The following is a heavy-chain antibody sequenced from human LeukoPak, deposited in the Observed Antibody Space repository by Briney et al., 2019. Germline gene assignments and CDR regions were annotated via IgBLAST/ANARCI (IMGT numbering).Heavy chain of an antibody. CDR2: INPSGGST. Sequence: ASVKVSCKASGYTFTSYYMHWVRQAPGQGLEWMGIINPSGGSTSYAQKFQGRVTMTRDMSISTAYMELSRLRSDDTAVYYCAAGDSSGSDYWGQGTLVTVSS. J-gene: IGHJ4*02. V-gene: IGHV1-46*01. D-gene: IGHD3-22*01. CDR3: AAGDSSGSDY. CDR1: GYTFTSYY.